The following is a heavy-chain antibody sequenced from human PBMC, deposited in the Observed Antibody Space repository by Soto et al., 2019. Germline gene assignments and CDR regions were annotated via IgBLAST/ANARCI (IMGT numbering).Heavy chain of an antibody. Sequence: PSETLSLTCTVSSGSISSGDSFWSWVRQPPGKGLEWIGYIHHSGITYYMPSFKSRVTLSVDTSKNQFSLKLNSVTAADTAVYYCTREPSAAGFDYWGQGTLVTVSS. D-gene: IGHD6-25*01. CDR1: SGSISSGDSF. J-gene: IGHJ4*02. V-gene: IGHV4-30-4*02. CDR2: IHHSGIT. CDR3: TREPSAAGFDY.